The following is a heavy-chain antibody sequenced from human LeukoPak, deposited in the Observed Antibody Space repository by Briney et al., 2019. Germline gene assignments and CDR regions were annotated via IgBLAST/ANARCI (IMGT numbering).Heavy chain of an antibody. CDR1: GFPLSSYS. CDR3: ARVKGSYFDY. V-gene: IGHV3-48*01. CDR2: ISACGSNI. J-gene: IGHJ4*02. D-gene: IGHD2-15*01. Sequence: RGVSQRLSCAASGFPLSSYSINWFRQAPGKGLEWVAYISACGSNIYYVDSVKGRFTVSRDNPKSSLFLQMNSPRAEDTAVYYCARVKGSYFDYWGQGALVSVSS.